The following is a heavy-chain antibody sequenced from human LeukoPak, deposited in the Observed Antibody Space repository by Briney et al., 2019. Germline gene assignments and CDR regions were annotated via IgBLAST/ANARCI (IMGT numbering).Heavy chain of an antibody. CDR3: ARGGGRYDSSGYYYNDVDY. CDR2: ISYDGSNK. D-gene: IGHD3-22*01. V-gene: IGHV3-30*03. J-gene: IGHJ4*02. CDR1: GFTFSSYG. Sequence: GGSLRLSCAASGFTFSSYGMHWVRQAPGKGLEWVAVISYDGSNKYYADSVKGRFTISRDNSKNTLYLQMNSLRAEDTAVYYCARGGGRYDSSGYYYNDVDYWGQGTLVTVSS.